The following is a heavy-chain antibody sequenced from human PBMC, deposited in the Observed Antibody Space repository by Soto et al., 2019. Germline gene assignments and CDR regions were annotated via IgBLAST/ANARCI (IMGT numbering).Heavy chain of an antibody. J-gene: IGHJ5*02. D-gene: IGHD6-13*01. V-gene: IGHV3-15*01. CDR1: GFTFSNAW. CDR3: TTDKIGIAAAGPPGS. Sequence: EVQLVESGGGLVKPGGSLRLSCAASGFTFSNAWMSWVRQAPGKGLEWVGRIKSKTDGGTTDYAAPVKGRFTISRDDSKHTLYMQMNRPKTEGTAVYYCTTDKIGIAAAGPPGSWGQGTLVTVFS. CDR2: IKSKTDGGTT.